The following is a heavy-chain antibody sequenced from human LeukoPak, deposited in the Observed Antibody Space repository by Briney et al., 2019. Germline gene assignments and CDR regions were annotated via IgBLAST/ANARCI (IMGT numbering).Heavy chain of an antibody. J-gene: IGHJ6*03. V-gene: IGHV3-30*01. Sequence: PGGSLRLSCAASGFTFSSYAMHWVRQAPGKGLEWVAVISYDGSNKYYADSVKGRFTISRDNSKNTLYLQMNSLRAEDTAVYYGIRGCSSTSCYHYYYYYMDVWGKGTTVTVSS. CDR3: IRGCSSTSCYHYYYYYMDV. D-gene: IGHD2-2*01. CDR2: ISYDGSNK. CDR1: GFTFSSYA.